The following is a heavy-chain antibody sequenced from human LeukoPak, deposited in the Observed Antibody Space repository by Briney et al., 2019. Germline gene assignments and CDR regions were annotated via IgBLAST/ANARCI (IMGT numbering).Heavy chain of an antibody. CDR2: INHSGST. V-gene: IGHV4-34*01. D-gene: IGHD2-2*01. CDR1: GGSFSGYY. J-gene: IGHJ6*03. Sequence: PSETLSLTCAVYGGSFSGYYWSWIRQPPGKGLEWIGEINHSGSTNYNPSLKSRVTISVDTSKNQFSLKLSSVTAADTAVYYCAREGYPRRYCSSTSCRSGYYYMDVWGEGTTVTVSS. CDR3: AREGYPRRYCSSTSCRSGYYYMDV.